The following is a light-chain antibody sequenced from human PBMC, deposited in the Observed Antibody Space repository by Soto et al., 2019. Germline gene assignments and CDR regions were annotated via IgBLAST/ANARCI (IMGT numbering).Light chain of an antibody. CDR1: SSDVGGYNY. J-gene: IGLJ1*01. V-gene: IGLV2-14*01. CDR2: EVS. CDR3: SSYTSSSSYV. Sequence: QSVLTQPASVSGSPGQSITISCTGTSSDVGGYNYVSWYQQHLGKAPKLIIYEVSNRPSGVSNRFSGSKSGNTASLTISGLQAEDEADYYCSSYTSSSSYVFGTGTKVTVL.